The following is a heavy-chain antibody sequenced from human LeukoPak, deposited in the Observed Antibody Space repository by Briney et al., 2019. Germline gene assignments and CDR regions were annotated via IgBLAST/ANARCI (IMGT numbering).Heavy chain of an antibody. CDR3: AREWLFRSPNWFDP. CDR1: GGSISSSSYY. D-gene: IGHD3-22*01. Sequence: SETLYLTCTVSGGSISSSSYYWGWIRQPPGKGLEWIGSIYYSGSTYYNPSLKSRVTISVDTFKNQFSLKLSSVTAADTAVYYCAREWLFRSPNWFDPWGQGTLVTVSS. CDR2: IYYSGST. J-gene: IGHJ5*02. V-gene: IGHV4-39*07.